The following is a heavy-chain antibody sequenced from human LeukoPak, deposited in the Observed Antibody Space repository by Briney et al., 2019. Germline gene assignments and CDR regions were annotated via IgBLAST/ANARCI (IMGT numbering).Heavy chain of an antibody. CDR3: ARFRGSSINYAFDI. CDR1: GFSFSTYT. Sequence: GGSLRLSCVVSGFSFSTYTMTWVRQAPGKGLEWVAVISYDGNNKYYADSVKGRFTISRDSSKNTLYLQMNSLRAEDTAVYYCARFRGSSINYAFDIWGQGTMVTVSS. V-gene: IGHV3-30*04. CDR2: ISYDGNNK. D-gene: IGHD1-26*01. J-gene: IGHJ3*02.